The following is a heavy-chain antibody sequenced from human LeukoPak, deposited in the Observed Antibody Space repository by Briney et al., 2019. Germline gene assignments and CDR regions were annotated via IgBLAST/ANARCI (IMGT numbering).Heavy chain of an antibody. D-gene: IGHD5-24*01. CDR3: AKSWAATTILGLDY. CDR2: IRYDGSNK. V-gene: IGHV3-30*02. CDR1: GFTFSSYG. Sequence: GGSLRLSCAASGFTFSSYGMHWVRQAPGKGLEWVAFIRYDGSNKYYADSVKGRFTISRDNSKNTLYLQMNSLRAEDTAVYYCAKSWAATTILGLDYWGQGTLVTVSS. J-gene: IGHJ4*02.